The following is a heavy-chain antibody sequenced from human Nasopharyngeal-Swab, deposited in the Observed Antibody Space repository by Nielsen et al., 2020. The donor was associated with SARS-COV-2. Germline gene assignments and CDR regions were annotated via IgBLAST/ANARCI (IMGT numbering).Heavy chain of an antibody. CDR1: GYTFTSYD. D-gene: IGHD6-19*01. Sequence: ASVKVSCKASGYTFTSYDINWVRQATGQGLEWMGWMNPNSGNTGYAQKFQGRVTMTRNTSISTAYMELSSLRSEDTAVYYCASLKHSSGWYNWLDPWGQGTLVTFSS. CDR3: ASLKHSSGWYNWLDP. CDR2: MNPNSGNT. J-gene: IGHJ5*02. V-gene: IGHV1-8*01.